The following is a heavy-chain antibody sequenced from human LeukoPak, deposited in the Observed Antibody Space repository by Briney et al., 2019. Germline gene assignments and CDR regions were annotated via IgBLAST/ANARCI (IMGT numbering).Heavy chain of an antibody. CDR1: GFTFSSYA. CDR2: ISNSGGST. J-gene: IGHJ6*02. V-gene: IGHV3-23*01. Sequence: GRSLTLSCAASGFTFSSYAMSWVRQAPGKGLEWVSAISNSGGSTYYADSVKGRVTISRDNSKHTLYLQMNSLKASDTAMYCCARHSRGYYYDILTGPPSWMDVWGQGTTVTVS. D-gene: IGHD3-9*01. CDR3: ARHSRGYYYDILTGPPSWMDV.